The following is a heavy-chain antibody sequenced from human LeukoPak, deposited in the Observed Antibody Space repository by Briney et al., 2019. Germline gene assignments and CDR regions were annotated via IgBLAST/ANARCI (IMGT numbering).Heavy chain of an antibody. CDR2: IYTSGST. V-gene: IGHV4-4*07. CDR3: ARRRFIAVAGTVYDY. CDR1: GGSISSYY. J-gene: IGHJ4*02. D-gene: IGHD6-19*01. Sequence: SETLSLTCTVSGGSISSYYWNWIRQPAGKGLEWIGRIYTSGSTNYNPSLKSRVTISVDTSKNQFSLKLSSVTAADTAVYYCARRRFIAVAGTVYDYWGQGILVTVSS.